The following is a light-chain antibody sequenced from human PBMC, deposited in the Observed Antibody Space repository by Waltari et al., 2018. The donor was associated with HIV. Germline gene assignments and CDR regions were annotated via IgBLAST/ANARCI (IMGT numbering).Light chain of an antibody. CDR2: KKK. J-gene: IGLJ3*02. CDR3: AAWDDSLSGLWV. Sequence: QSVLTQPPPASGTPGQRVTISCSGSRSRFGSNFVYRYQQFPRTAPKLLIHKKKQRPPGAPVRFSGSNSGTSASLAISGLRSEAEADYYCAAWDDSLSGLWVFGGGTKLTVL. V-gene: IGLV1-47*01. CDR1: RSRFGSNF.